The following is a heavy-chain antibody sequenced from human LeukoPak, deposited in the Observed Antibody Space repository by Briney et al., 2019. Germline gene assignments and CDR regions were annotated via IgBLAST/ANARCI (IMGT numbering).Heavy chain of an antibody. CDR2: IRSKAYGGTT. V-gene: IGHV3-49*03. CDR3: TRDGWHSSGWYEVDY. CDR1: GFTFGDYA. D-gene: IGHD6-19*01. Sequence: GGSLRLSCTASGFTFGDYAMSWFRQAPGKGLEWVGFIRSKAYGGTTEYAASVKGRFTISRDDSKSIAHLQMNSLKTEDTAVYYCTRDGWHSSGWYEVDYWGQGTLVTVSS. J-gene: IGHJ4*02.